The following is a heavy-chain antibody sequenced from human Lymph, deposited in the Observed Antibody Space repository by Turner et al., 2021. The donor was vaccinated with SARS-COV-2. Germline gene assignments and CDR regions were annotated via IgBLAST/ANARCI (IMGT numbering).Heavy chain of an antibody. CDR1: GGSISSSSHY. V-gene: IGHV4-39*01. CDR3: ARLVRRAEYYFDY. D-gene: IGHD3-10*01. J-gene: IGHJ4*02. CDR2: IYYSGSN. Sequence: QLQLQESGPGLVKPSETLSLTCTVSGGSISSSSHYWGGIRPPPGRGLEWIGHIYYSGSNYYNPSLKSRVTISVDTSKNQFSLKLSSVTAADTAVYYCARLVRRAEYYFDYWGQGTLVTVSS.